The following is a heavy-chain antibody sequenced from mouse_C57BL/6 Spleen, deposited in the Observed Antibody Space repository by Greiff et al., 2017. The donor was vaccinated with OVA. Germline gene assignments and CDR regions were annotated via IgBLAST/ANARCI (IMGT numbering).Heavy chain of an antibody. V-gene: IGHV5-17*01. Sequence: EVKVEESGGGLVKPGGSLKLSCAASGFTFSDYGMHWVRQAPEKGLEWVAYISSGSSTIYYADTVKGRFTISRDNAKNTLFLQMTSLRSEDTAMYYCARGGYSNYVPFDYWGQGTTLTVSS. J-gene: IGHJ2*01. CDR3: ARGGYSNYVPFDY. CDR1: GFTFSDYG. D-gene: IGHD2-5*01. CDR2: ISSGSSTI.